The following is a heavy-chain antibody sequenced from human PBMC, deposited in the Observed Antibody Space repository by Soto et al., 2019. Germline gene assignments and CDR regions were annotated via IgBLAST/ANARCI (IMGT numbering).Heavy chain of an antibody. CDR3: AKTLGLGPFGHFTL. CDR1: GFTFSDAY. Sequence: QEQLVESGGGLVKPGGSLRLSCAASGFTFSDAYMSWIRQAPGKGLEGVSYISHTSHYMKYSDSVEGRFTVSRDNAKNSLYLPMNSLRAEDTAVYYCAKTLGLGPFGHFTLWGRGTLVIVSS. V-gene: IGHV3-11*05. CDR2: ISHTSHYM. D-gene: IGHD3-16*01. J-gene: IGHJ2*01.